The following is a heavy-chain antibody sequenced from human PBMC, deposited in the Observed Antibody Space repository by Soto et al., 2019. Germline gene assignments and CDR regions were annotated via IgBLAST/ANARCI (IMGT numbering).Heavy chain of an antibody. V-gene: IGHV3-21*01. CDR3: AREGITGPSGENWFDP. CDR1: GFTFSSYS. D-gene: IGHD1-20*01. CDR2: ISSSSSYI. Sequence: GGSLRLSCAASGFTFSSYSMNWVRQAPGKGLEWVSSISSSSSYIYYADSVKGRFTISRDNAKNSLYPQMNSLRAEDTAVYYCAREGITGPSGENWFDPWGQGTLVTVSS. J-gene: IGHJ5*02.